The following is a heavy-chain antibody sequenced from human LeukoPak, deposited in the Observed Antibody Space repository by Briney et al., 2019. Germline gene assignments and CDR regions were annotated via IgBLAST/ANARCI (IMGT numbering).Heavy chain of an antibody. CDR3: ARGYYYGSGSYYVSPFDY. V-gene: IGHV4-61*02. CDR1: GGSISSGSYY. J-gene: IGHJ4*02. D-gene: IGHD3-10*01. Sequence: PSETLSLTCTVSGGSISSGSYYWSWIRQPAGKGLEWIGRIHTSGSTNYNPSLKSRVIISVDTSKNQFSLKLSSVTAADTAVYYCARGYYYGSGSYYVSPFDYWGQGTLVTVSS. CDR2: IHTSGST.